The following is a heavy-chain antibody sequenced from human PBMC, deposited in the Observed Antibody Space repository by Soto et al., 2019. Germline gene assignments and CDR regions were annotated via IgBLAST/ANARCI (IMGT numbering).Heavy chain of an antibody. Sequence: GGSLRLSCAASGFTFSSYAMHWVRQAPGKGLEWVAVISYDGSNKYYADSVKGRFTISRDNSKDTLFLQMNSLRVEDTALYYCAKDARRTGLLGQWVGWGQGTLVTVS. CDR1: GFTFSSYA. V-gene: IGHV3-30-3*01. D-gene: IGHD1-26*01. CDR2: ISYDGSNK. J-gene: IGHJ4*02. CDR3: AKDARRTGLLGQWVG.